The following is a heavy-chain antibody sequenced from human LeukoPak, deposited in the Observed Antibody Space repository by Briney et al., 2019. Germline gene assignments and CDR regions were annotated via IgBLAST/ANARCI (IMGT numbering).Heavy chain of an antibody. V-gene: IGHV4-39*01. D-gene: IGHD6-19*01. J-gene: IGHJ6*03. CDR2: IYYSGST. Sequence: PSETLSLTCTLSGGSLSSNRYYWGWLSQPPGKGRAWVGSIYYSGSTYYNPSLKSRVTTSVDTTKNQFSLKLSSVTAADTAVYYCARRLVAGTLYMDVWGKGTTVTVSS. CDR3: ARRLVAGTLYMDV. CDR1: GGSLSSNRYY.